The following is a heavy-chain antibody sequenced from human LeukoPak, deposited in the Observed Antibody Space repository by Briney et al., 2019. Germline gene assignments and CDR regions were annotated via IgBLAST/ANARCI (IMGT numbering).Heavy chain of an antibody. V-gene: IGHV3-23*01. Sequence: PGGSLRLSCAASGFTFSSYAMSWVRQAPGKGLEWVSAISGSGGSTYYADSVKGRFTISRDSSKNTLYLQMNSLRAEDTAVYYCAGYNCSSTRCYTGGFDYWGQGILVTVSS. CDR1: GFTFSSYA. CDR3: AGYNCSSTRCYTGGFDY. CDR2: ISGSGGST. D-gene: IGHD2-2*02. J-gene: IGHJ4*02.